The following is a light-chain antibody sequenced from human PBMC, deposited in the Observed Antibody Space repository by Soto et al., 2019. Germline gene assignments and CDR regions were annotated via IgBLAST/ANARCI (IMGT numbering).Light chain of an antibody. CDR2: WAS. J-gene: IGKJ1*01. CDR3: QHYHTGPPRT. CDR1: QTVLSRSNNKNY. V-gene: IGKV4-1*01. Sequence: DIVMTQSPDSLAVSLGERATINCKSSQTVLSRSNNKNYLVWYQQKPGQPPKLLIYWASTRVSGVPDRFSGSGSGTDFTLTISSLQAEDVAVYYCQHYHTGPPRTFGQVNKVEL.